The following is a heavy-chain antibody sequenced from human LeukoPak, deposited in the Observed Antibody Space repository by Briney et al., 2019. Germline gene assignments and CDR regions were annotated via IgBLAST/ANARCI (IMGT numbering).Heavy chain of an antibody. D-gene: IGHD6-19*01. V-gene: IGHV3-7*01. J-gene: IGHJ3*02. CDR2: IKQDGSEK. CDR1: GFTFSSYW. Sequence: GGFLRLSCAASGFTFSSYWMSWVRQAPGKGLEWVANIKQDGSEKYYVDSVKGRFTISRDNAKNSLYLQMSSLRAEDTAVYYCARLAVAGRDAFDIWGQGTMVTVSS. CDR3: ARLAVAGRDAFDI.